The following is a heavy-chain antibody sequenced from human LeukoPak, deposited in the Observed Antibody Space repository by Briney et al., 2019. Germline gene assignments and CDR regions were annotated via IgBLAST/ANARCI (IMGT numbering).Heavy chain of an antibody. CDR2: IYYSGST. J-gene: IGHJ5*02. CDR3: ARRYDYHWFDP. V-gene: IGHV4-59*08. CDR1: GGSISGYY. Sequence: PSETLSLTCTVSGGSISGYYWSWIRQPPGKGLERIGYIYYSGSTNYNPSLKSRVTISINTSKNQFSLKLTSVTAADTAVYYRARRYDYHWFDPWGQGTLVTVSS. D-gene: IGHD4-11*01.